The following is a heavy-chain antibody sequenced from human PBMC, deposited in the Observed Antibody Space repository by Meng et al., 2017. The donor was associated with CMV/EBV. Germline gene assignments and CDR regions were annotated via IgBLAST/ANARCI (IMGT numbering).Heavy chain of an antibody. CDR2: ISYDGSNK. J-gene: IGHJ4*02. D-gene: IGHD2-21*01. CDR1: GFTFSSYA. V-gene: IGHV3-30*04. Sequence: GGSLRLSCAASGFTFSSYAMHWVRQAPGKGLEWVAVISYDGSNKYYADSVKGRFTISSDNSKNTLYLQMNSLRAEDTAVYYCARASVVIAIIYYFDYWGQGTLVTV. CDR3: ARASVVIAIIYYFDY.